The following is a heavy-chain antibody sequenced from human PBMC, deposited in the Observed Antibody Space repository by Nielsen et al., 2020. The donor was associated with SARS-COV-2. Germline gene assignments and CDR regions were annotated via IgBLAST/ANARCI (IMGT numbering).Heavy chain of an antibody. V-gene: IGHV3-23*01. D-gene: IGHD2-15*01. CDR3: ARAYCSGGSCYDDLGMDV. Sequence: GESLKISCAASGFTFSSYAMSWVRQAPGKGLEWVSAISGSGGSTYYADSVKGRFTISRDNSKNTLYLQMNSLRAEDTAVYYCARAYCSGGSCYDDLGMDVWGQGTTVTVSS. CDR1: GFTFSSYA. CDR2: ISGSGGST. J-gene: IGHJ6*02.